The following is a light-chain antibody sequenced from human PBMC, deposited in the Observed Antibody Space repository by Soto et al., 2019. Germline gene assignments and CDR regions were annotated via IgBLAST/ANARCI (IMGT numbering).Light chain of an antibody. CDR1: QSVGSS. J-gene: IGKJ4*01. Sequence: EIVLTQYPVTLSLSPGEKATLSCRASQSVGSSLAWYQQKPGQAPRLLMYDASNRAPGIPTRFGGSGSGTDSTLTISSLAPEDFAVYYCPQRRNCPPLTFGGGTRGDLK. V-gene: IGKV3-11*01. CDR3: PQRRNCPPLT. CDR2: DAS.